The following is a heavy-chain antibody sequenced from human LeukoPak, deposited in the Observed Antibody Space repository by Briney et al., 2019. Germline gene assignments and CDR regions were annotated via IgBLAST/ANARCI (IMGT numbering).Heavy chain of an antibody. D-gene: IGHD6-19*01. CDR3: PRVRFFSGSFTGYFDY. V-gene: IGHV4-59*12. J-gene: IGHJ4*02. Sequence: SETLSLTCTISRGSIIGYYWTWIRQPPGKGLQWIGYMYYSGTTKYNPSLKSRVTTSMDTSKNQFSLKVNSVTAADTAVYYCPRVRFFSGSFTGYFDYWGQGALVTVSS. CDR2: MYYSGTT. CDR1: RGSIIGYY.